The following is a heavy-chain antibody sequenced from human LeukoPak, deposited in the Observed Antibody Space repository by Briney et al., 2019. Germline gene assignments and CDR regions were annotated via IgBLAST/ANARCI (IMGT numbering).Heavy chain of an antibody. J-gene: IGHJ4*02. Sequence: PSETLSLTCAVYGGSFSGYYWSWIRQPPGKGLEWIGEINHSGSTNYNPSPKSRVTISVDTPKNQFSLKLSSVTAADTAVYYCARNHENDTALFDYWGQGTLVTVSS. V-gene: IGHV4-34*01. D-gene: IGHD5-18*01. CDR1: GGSFSGYY. CDR3: ARNHENDTALFDY. CDR2: INHSGST.